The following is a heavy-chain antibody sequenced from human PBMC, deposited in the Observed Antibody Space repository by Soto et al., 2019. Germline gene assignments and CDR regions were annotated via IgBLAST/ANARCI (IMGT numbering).Heavy chain of an antibody. CDR1: GFTFSSYA. J-gene: IGHJ4*02. Sequence: GGSLRLSCAASGFTFSSYAMSWVRQAPGKGLEWVSPISATGGGTYYADSVKGRFTISRDNSHNTLYLQVHSLTAEDTAVYYCAKDRRAGGNSAFYFDFWGQGAQVTVSS. CDR2: ISATGGGT. V-gene: IGHV3-23*01. CDR3: AKDRRAGGNSAFYFDF. D-gene: IGHD3-16*01.